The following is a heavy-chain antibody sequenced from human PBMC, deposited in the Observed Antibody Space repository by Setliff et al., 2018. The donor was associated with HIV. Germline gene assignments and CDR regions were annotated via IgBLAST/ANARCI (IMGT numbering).Heavy chain of an antibody. CDR1: GYTFTSYG. D-gene: IGHD6-6*01. CDR2: ISTYNGNT. V-gene: IGHV1-18*01. J-gene: IGHJ4*02. CDR3: ARSRYSSSSGDY. Sequence: ASVKASCKASGYTFTSYGISWVRQAPGQGLEWMGWISTYNGNTNYAPKLQGRVTMTTDTSTSTAYMELRSLTSDDTAVYYCARSRYSSSSGDYWGQGTLVTVSS.